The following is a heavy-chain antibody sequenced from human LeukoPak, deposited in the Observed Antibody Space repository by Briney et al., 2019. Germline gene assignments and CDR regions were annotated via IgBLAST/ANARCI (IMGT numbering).Heavy chain of an antibody. Sequence: SGESLKISCKGSGYGFTSHWIGWVRQMPGKGLELMGIIYPGDSDTRYSPSFQGQVTISADKSISTAFLQWSSLKASDTAMYYCTRALIPNDSSGVRGWFWGQGTLVTVSS. CDR3: TRALIPNDSSGVRGWF. D-gene: IGHD3-22*01. CDR2: IYPGDSDT. CDR1: GYGFTSHW. V-gene: IGHV5-51*03. J-gene: IGHJ4*02.